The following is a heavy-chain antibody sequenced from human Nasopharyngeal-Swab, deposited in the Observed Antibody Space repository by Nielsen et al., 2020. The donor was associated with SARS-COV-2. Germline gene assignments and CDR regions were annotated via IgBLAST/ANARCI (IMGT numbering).Heavy chain of an antibody. CDR2: ISSTGDYI. J-gene: IGHJ4*02. Sequence: GGSLRLSCAASGFSFNMYTLNWVRQAPGKGLEWVSGISSTGDYIYYADSVKGRFTISRDNAKNSLYLQMNSLRAEDTALYYCARDTPAMFAYWGQGTLVTVSS. CDR1: GFSFNMYT. V-gene: IGHV3-21*01. CDR3: ARDTPAMFAY.